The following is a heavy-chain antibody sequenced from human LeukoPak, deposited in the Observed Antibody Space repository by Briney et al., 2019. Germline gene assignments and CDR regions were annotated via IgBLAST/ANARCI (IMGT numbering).Heavy chain of an antibody. V-gene: IGHV4-34*01. CDR3: ARGYYCSSTSCYDY. CDR1: GGSFSGYY. D-gene: IGHD2-2*01. CDR2: INHSGST. Sequence: PSETLSLTCAVYGGSFSGYYWSWIRQPPGKGLEWIGEINHSGSTNYNPSLKSRVTISVDTSKNQFSLKLSSVTAADTAVYHCARGYYCSSTSCYDYWGQGTLVTVSS. J-gene: IGHJ4*02.